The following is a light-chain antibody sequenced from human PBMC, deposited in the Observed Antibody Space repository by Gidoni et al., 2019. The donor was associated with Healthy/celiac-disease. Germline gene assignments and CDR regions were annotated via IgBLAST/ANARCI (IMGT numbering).Light chain of an antibody. CDR2: DDS. CDR1: NIGSKS. J-gene: IGLJ2*01. V-gene: IGLV3-21*03. CDR3: QVWDSSSDHVV. Sequence: SYVRTQPPSVSVAPGKTARITCGGNNIGSKSVHGSQQKPGQAPVLVVYDDSDRPSGIPERFSGSNSGNTATLTISRVEAGDEADYYCQVWDSSSDHVVFGGGTKLTVL.